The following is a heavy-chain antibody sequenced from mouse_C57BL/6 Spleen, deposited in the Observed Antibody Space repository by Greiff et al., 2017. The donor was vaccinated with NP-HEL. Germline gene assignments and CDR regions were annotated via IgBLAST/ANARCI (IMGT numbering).Heavy chain of an antibody. CDR1: GYTFTSYW. J-gene: IGHJ1*03. Sequence: QVQLQQPGAELVKPGASVKMSCKASGYTFTSYWITWVKQRPGQGLEWIGDIYPGSGSTNYNEKFKGKATLTADKSSSTAYMQLSSLTSEDSAVYFCAREDGSSYWYFDVWGTGTTVTVSS. CDR3: AREDGSSYWYFDV. V-gene: IGHV1-55*01. D-gene: IGHD1-1*01. CDR2: IYPGSGST.